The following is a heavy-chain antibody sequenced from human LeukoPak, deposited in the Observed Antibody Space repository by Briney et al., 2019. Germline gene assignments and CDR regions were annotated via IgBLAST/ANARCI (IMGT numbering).Heavy chain of an antibody. CDR1: GYSFTIYW. CDR2: IYPGDSHT. Sequence: GESLKISCKCSGYSFTIYWIGCVRHIPGKGLEWMGIIYPGDSHTRYSPSFQGQVTISADKSISTAYLHWSSLKASDTAMYYCARLRGTYYSSGWYEDYWGQGTLVTVSS. V-gene: IGHV5-51*01. D-gene: IGHD6-19*01. J-gene: IGHJ4*02. CDR3: ARLRGTYYSSGWYEDY.